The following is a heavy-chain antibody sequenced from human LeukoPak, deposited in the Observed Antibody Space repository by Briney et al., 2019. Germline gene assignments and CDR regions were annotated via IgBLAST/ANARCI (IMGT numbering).Heavy chain of an antibody. D-gene: IGHD1-26*01. J-gene: IGHJ3*02. V-gene: IGHV3-64*01. Sequence: GGSLRLSCAASGFTFSNSAMHWVRQAPGKGPEYVSAITSNGDRTYYANSVKGRFTISRDNSRNTLYLQMGSLRAEDMAVYYCARVGSWDAFDIWGQGTMVTVSS. CDR1: GFTFSNSA. CDR3: ARVGSWDAFDI. CDR2: ITSNGDRT.